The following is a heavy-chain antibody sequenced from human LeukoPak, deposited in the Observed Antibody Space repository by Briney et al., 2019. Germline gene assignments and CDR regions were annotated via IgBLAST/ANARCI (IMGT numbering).Heavy chain of an antibody. CDR2: ISGSGGST. Sequence: GGSLRLSCAASGFTFSSYAMSWVRQAPGKGLEWVSAISGSGGSTYYADSVKGRFTISRDNTKNTLYLQMNSLRAEDTAVYYCAKAIYSSSRMDVWGQGTTVTVSS. D-gene: IGHD6-13*01. CDR3: AKAIYSSSRMDV. CDR1: GFTFSSYA. J-gene: IGHJ6*02. V-gene: IGHV3-23*01.